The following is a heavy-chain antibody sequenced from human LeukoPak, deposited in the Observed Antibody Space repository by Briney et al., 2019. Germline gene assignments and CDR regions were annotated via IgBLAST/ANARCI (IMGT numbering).Heavy chain of an antibody. D-gene: IGHD6-19*01. CDR2: VYTRGTT. J-gene: IGHJ4*02. Sequence: PSETLSLTCTVSSGFISGYYGNWLRQPAGKGLEWIGRVYTRGTTNYSPSLKSRITMSVDTSKNQFSLRLISVTAADTAGYYCAKSTGWSSGLFDYWGQGTLVTVSS. CDR1: SGFISGYY. V-gene: IGHV4-4*07. CDR3: AKSTGWSSGLFDY.